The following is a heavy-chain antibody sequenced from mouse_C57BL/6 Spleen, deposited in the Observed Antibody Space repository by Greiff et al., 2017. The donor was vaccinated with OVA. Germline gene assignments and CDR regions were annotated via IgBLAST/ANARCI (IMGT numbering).Heavy chain of an antibody. Sequence: QVQLKQPGAELVKPGASVKLSCKASGYTFTSYWMHWVKQRPGLGLEWIGRIDPNSGGTKYNEKFKSKATLTVDKPSSTAYMQLSSLTSEDSAVYYCARSGNYRYFDVWGTGTTVTVSS. D-gene: IGHD2-1*01. J-gene: IGHJ1*03. CDR2: IDPNSGGT. CDR3: ARSGNYRYFDV. CDR1: GYTFTSYW. V-gene: IGHV1-72*01.